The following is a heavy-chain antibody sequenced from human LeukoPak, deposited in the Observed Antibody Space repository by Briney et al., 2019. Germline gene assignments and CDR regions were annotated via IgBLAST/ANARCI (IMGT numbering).Heavy chain of an antibody. J-gene: IGHJ4*02. CDR1: GFTFSNYW. CDR2: MNSDGSST. Sequence: GESLRLSCAASGFTFSNYWMHWVRQAPGKGLMWVSRMNSDGSSTTYADSVKGRFTISRDNAKNTLYLQINSLRAEDTAVYYCAREIITFGHHYFDYWGQGTLFTVSS. V-gene: IGHV3-74*01. D-gene: IGHD3-10*01. CDR3: AREIITFGHHYFDY.